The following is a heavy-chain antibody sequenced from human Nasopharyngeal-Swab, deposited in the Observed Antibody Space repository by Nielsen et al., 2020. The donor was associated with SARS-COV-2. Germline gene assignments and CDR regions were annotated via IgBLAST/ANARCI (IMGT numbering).Heavy chain of an antibody. Sequence: GESLKISCTSSGFNFNDYNMAWVRQAPGKGLEWVGLIRAKFHRGTAEYAASVRGRFTISRDDSKNIAYLEMNNLIAEDTAIYYCTTSQTYPYGPEHQYGGQGTRVPVSS. V-gene: IGHV3-49*04. CDR1: GFNFNDYN. CDR2: IRAKFHRGTA. CDR3: TTSQTYPYGPEHQY. J-gene: IGHJ4*02. D-gene: IGHD3-10*01.